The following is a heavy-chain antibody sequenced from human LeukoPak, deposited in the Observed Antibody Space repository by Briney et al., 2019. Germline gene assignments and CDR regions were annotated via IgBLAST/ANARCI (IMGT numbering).Heavy chain of an antibody. CDR1: GYTFTSFG. CDR3: ARGDYGDYLGAAFDI. Sequence: ASVKVSCKGSGYTFTSFGINWVRQAPGQGLEWMGWISGKTNYAQKFQGRVTMTTDTSTSTAYMELRSLRSDDTAVYYCARGDYGDYLGAAFDIWGQGTMVTVSS. D-gene: IGHD4-17*01. V-gene: IGHV1-18*01. CDR2: ISGKT. J-gene: IGHJ3*02.